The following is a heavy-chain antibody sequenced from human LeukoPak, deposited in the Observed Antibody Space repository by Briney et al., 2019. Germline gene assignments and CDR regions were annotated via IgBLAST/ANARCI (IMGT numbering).Heavy chain of an antibody. D-gene: IGHD6-13*01. J-gene: IGHJ4*02. V-gene: IGHV3-23*01. Sequence: GGSLRLSCAASGFTFSSSAMSWVRQAPGKGLEWVAGISGNSGKINYADSVKGRFTISRDSSKNTLNLQMNSLRAEDTAVYYCAKEGGVIAAGADYWGQGTLVTVCS. CDR1: GFTFSSSA. CDR2: ISGNSGKI. CDR3: AKEGGVIAAGADY.